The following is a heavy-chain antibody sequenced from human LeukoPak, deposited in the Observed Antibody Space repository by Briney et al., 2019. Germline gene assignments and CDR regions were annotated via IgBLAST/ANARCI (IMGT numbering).Heavy chain of an antibody. CDR3: AKAGPILRFLEWLLDY. CDR2: ISYEGSNK. J-gene: IGHJ4*02. Sequence: PGRSRRLSCAASGFTFSSYGVHWVRQVPGKGLEWVAVISYEGSNKNYANSGKDRCIISRDNPKNTLYLQMNSLRAEDTAVYYCAKAGPILRFLEWLLDYWGQGTLVTVSS. D-gene: IGHD3-3*01. V-gene: IGHV3-30*18. CDR1: GFTFSSYG.